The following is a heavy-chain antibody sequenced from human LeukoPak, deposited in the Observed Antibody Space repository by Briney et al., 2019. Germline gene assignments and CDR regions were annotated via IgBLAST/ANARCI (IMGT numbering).Heavy chain of an antibody. CDR1: GGTFSSYA. J-gene: IGHJ4*02. V-gene: IGHV1-69*01. CDR3: ATHRQWEQLLPFDY. Sequence: SVKVSCKASGGTFSSYAISWVRQAPGQELEWMGGIIPTFGTANYAQKFQGRVTITADESTSTAYMELGSLRSEDTAVYYCATHRQWEQLLPFDYWGQGTLVTVSS. CDR2: IIPTFGTA. D-gene: IGHD1-26*01.